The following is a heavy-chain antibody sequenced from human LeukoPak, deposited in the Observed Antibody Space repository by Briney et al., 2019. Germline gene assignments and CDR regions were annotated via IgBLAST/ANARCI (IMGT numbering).Heavy chain of an antibody. CDR3: ARVNYDFWSGYYSLDY. CDR2: IYYSGST. CDR1: GGSISSYY. V-gene: IGHV4-59*01. D-gene: IGHD3-3*01. Sequence: PPETLSLTCTVSGGSISSYYWSWIRQPPGKGLEWIGYIYYSGSTNYNPSLKSRVTISVDTSKNQFSLKLSSVTAADTAVYYCARVNYDFWSGYYSLDYWGQGTLVTVSS. J-gene: IGHJ4*02.